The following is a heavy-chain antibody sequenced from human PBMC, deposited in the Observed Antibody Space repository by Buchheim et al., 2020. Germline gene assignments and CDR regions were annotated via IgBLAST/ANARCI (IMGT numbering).Heavy chain of an antibody. Sequence: EVQLEESGGGLVQPGGSLRLSCAASGFTFSSYSMNWVRQAPGKGLEWVSYISSSSSTIYYADSVKGRFTISRDNAKNSLYLQMNSLRAEDTAVYYCARESQSSSFFDYYYGMDVWGQGTT. CDR1: GFTFSSYS. J-gene: IGHJ6*02. V-gene: IGHV3-48*04. CDR3: ARESQSSSFFDYYYGMDV. D-gene: IGHD6-6*01. CDR2: ISSSSSTI.